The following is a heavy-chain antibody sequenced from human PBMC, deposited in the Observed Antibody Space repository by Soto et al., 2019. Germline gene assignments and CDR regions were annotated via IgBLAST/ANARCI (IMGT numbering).Heavy chain of an antibody. Sequence: EVHLLESGGALVQPGGSLRLSCAASGVTFSSFAMTWVRQAPGEGLEWVSSISGSGGGTYYADSVKGRFTISRDNSKNTLYLQMNSLRVEDTATYYCARIGVNNGCHFWGQGTLVTVSS. D-gene: IGHD2-8*01. J-gene: IGHJ4*02. CDR1: GVTFSSFA. CDR3: ARIGVNNGCHF. V-gene: IGHV3-23*01. CDR2: ISGSGGGT.